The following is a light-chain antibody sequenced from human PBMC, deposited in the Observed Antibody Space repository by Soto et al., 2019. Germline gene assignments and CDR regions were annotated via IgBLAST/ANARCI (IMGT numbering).Light chain of an antibody. J-gene: IGKJ2*01. CDR1: QTISTY. CDR3: QQSYGIPYT. V-gene: IGKV1-39*01. Sequence: DIQMTQSPSSLSAAVGDRVTITCRASQTISTYLNWYQQKPGKAPKVLIYAASTLQSGVPSRFSGSGSGTDFTLNINSLQPEDFATYYCQQSYGIPYTFGQGTKLEL. CDR2: AAS.